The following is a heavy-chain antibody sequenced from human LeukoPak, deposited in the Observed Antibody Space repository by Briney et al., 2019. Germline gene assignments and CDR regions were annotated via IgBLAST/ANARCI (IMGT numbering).Heavy chain of an antibody. CDR2: ISGSAHKI. Sequence: GGSLRLSSVASGITFSNYAVSWVRQAPEKGLDWVSVISGSAHKIRYADSVKGRFTISRDNSENTLYLQMNSLRAEDTAVYYCASGIAAAHDAFDIWGQGTMVTVSS. CDR3: ASGIAAAHDAFDI. CDR1: GITFSNYA. V-gene: IGHV3-23*01. D-gene: IGHD6-13*01. J-gene: IGHJ3*02.